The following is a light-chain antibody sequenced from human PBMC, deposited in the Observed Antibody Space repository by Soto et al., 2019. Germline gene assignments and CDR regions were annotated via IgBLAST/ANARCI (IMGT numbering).Light chain of an antibody. Sequence: QSVLTQPASVSGSPGQSITISCTGTSSDVGGYNYVSWYQQHPGKAPKLMIYEVSNRPSGVSNRFSGSKSGNTASLPISWLQAEDEADYYCSSYTSSSTPYVLGTGTKVTVL. V-gene: IGLV2-14*01. CDR3: SSYTSSSTPYV. CDR1: SSDVGGYNY. J-gene: IGLJ1*01. CDR2: EVS.